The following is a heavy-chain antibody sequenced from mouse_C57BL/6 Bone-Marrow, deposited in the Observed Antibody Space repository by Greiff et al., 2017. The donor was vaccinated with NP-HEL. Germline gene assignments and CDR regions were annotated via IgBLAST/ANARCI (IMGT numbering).Heavy chain of an antibody. CDR2: FDPEDGDI. CDR3: TAQGRFAY. CDR1: GFNIKDYS. Sequence: VQLQQSGAELVRPGASVKLSCTASGFNIKDYSMHWVKQRPEQGLEWIGRFDPEDGDIEYAPKFQGKATMTADTSSNTAYLQLSSLTSEDTAVYYCTAQGRFAYWGQGTLVTVSA. J-gene: IGHJ3*01. V-gene: IGHV14-1*01.